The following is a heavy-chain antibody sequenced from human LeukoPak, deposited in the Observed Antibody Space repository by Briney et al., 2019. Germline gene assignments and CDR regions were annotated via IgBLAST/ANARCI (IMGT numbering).Heavy chain of an antibody. V-gene: IGHV1-2*02. CDR3: AREIVRSGSYYVF. Sequence: ASVKVSCKASGYTFTGYYMHWVRQAPGQGLEWMGWINPNSGGTNYAQKFQGRVTMTRDTSISTAYMELSRLRSDDTAVYYCAREIVRSGSYYVFWGQGTLVTVSS. CDR2: INPNSGGT. D-gene: IGHD3-10*01. CDR1: GYTFTGYY. J-gene: IGHJ4*02.